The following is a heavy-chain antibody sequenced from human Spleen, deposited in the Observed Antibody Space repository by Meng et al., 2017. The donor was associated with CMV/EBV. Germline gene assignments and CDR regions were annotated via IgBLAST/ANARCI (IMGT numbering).Heavy chain of an antibody. D-gene: IGHD4-17*01. CDR2: IYYTGIT. Sequence: SETLSLTCTVSGASVSSGSYYWSWIRQPPGKGLEWIGYIYYTGITNYNPSLKSRVTISVDTSKNQFSLKVSSVTAADTAVYYCARTDYGMDVWGQGTTVTVSS. J-gene: IGHJ6*02. CDR3: ARTDYGMDV. V-gene: IGHV4-61*01. CDR1: GASVSSGSYY.